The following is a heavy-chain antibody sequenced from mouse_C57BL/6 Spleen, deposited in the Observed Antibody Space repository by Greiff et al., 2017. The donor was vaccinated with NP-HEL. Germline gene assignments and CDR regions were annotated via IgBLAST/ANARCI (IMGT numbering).Heavy chain of an antibody. CDR3: ARREAYDYDGAWFAY. CDR2: ISSGGSYT. Sequence: DVMLVESGGDLVKPGGSLKLSCAASGFTFSSYGMSWVRQTPDKRLEWVATISSGGSYTYYPDSVKGRFTISRDNAKNTLYLQMSSLKSEDTAMYYCARREAYDYDGAWFAYWRQGTLVTVSA. J-gene: IGHJ3*01. V-gene: IGHV5-6*02. D-gene: IGHD2-4*01. CDR1: GFTFSSYG.